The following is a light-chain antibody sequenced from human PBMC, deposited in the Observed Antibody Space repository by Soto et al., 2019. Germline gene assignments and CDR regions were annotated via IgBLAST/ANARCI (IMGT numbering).Light chain of an antibody. Sequence: QSVLTQPPSASGTPGQTVTISCFGRTSNIGTNFVYWYQQVPGTAPKLLVYRNDQRPSGVPDRFSGSKSGTSASLAISGLQSEDETDYYCATWDDGLRAWVFGGGTKLTVL. CDR1: TSNIGTNF. CDR3: ATWDDGLRAWV. J-gene: IGLJ3*02. V-gene: IGLV1-47*01. CDR2: RND.